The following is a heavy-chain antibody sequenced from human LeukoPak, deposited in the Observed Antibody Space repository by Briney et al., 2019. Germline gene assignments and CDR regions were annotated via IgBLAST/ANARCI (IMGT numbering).Heavy chain of an antibody. CDR3: ARDLFRGNMVRGVIIRPFDY. Sequence: TGGSLRLSCAASGFTFSSYWMSWVRQAPGKGLEWVANIKQDGSEKYYVDSVKGRFTISRDNAKNSLYLQMNSLRAEDTAVYYCARDLFRGNMVRGVIIRPFDYWGQGTLVTVSS. CDR1: GFTFSSYW. V-gene: IGHV3-7*01. J-gene: IGHJ4*02. CDR2: IKQDGSEK. D-gene: IGHD3-10*01.